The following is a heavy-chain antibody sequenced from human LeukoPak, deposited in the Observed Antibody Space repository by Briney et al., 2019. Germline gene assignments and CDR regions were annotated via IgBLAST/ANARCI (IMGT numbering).Heavy chain of an antibody. D-gene: IGHD1-1*01. V-gene: IGHV3-64*01. CDR1: GFDFSRDA. J-gene: IGHJ4*02. Sequence: GGSLRLSCATSGFDFSRDAMHWLRQAPGKGLEYVSGIYIDGVQTFYGNSVKGRFTISKDNSKTTLYLQMGSLRAEDMAVYFCVREATTAVVGLDYWGQGTLVTVAS. CDR3: VREATTAVVGLDY. CDR2: IYIDGVQT.